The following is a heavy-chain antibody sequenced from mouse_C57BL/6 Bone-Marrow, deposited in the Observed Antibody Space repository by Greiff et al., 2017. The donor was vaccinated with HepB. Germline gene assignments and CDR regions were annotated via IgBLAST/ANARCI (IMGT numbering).Heavy chain of an antibody. D-gene: IGHD1-1*01. Sequence: EVMLVESGGDLVKPGGSLKLSCAASGFTFSSYGMSWVRQTPDKRLEWVATISSGGSYTYYPDSVKGRFTISRDNAKNTLYLQMSSLKSEDTAMYYCARRDYYGSSSRYFDVWGTGTTVTVSS. J-gene: IGHJ1*03. CDR3: ARRDYYGSSSRYFDV. CDR1: GFTFSSYG. V-gene: IGHV5-6*02. CDR2: ISSGGSYT.